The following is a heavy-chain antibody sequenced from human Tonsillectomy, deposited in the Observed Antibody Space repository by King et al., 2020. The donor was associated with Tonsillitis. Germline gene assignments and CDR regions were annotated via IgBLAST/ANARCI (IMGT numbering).Heavy chain of an antibody. CDR3: ARAAMVRGVISPYYYYYGMDV. V-gene: IGHV3-33*05. D-gene: IGHD3-10*01. J-gene: IGHJ6*02. Sequence: VQLVESGGGVVQPGRSLRLSCAASGFTFSSYGMHWVRQAPGKGLEWVAVISYDGSNKYYADSVKGRFTISRDNSKNTLYLQMNSLRAEVTAVYYCARAAMVRGVISPYYYYYGMDVWGQGTTVTVSS. CDR2: ISYDGSNK. CDR1: GFTFSSYG.